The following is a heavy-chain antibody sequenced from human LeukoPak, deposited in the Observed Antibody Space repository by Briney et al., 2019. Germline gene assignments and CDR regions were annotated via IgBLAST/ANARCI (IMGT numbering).Heavy chain of an antibody. CDR2: ISWNSRTI. CDR1: GFNFDDYA. V-gene: IGHV3-9*01. CDR3: ARGNLGSWDAFDI. J-gene: IGHJ3*02. Sequence: GGSLRLSCVASGFNFDDYAMHWVRQVPGKGLECVSGISWNSRTIDYADSVKGRFTISRDNSKNTLYLQMNSLRAEDTAVYYCARGNLGSWDAFDIWGQGTMVTVSS. D-gene: IGHD2-15*01.